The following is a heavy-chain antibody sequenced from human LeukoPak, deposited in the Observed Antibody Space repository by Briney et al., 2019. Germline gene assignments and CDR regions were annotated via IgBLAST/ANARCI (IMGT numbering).Heavy chain of an antibody. CDR3: AKANGDYGDYFDY. CDR1: GFTFSSYS. Sequence: GGSLRLSCAASGFTFSSYSMNWVRQAPGKGLEWVSSISSSSSYIYYADSVKGRFTISRDNAKNSLYLQMNSLRAEDMALYYCAKANGDYGDYFDYWGQGTLVTVSS. D-gene: IGHD4-17*01. CDR2: ISSSSSYI. J-gene: IGHJ4*02. V-gene: IGHV3-21*04.